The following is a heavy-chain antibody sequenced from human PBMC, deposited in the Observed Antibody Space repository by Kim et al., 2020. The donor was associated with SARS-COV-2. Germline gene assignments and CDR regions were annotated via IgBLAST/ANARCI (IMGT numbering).Heavy chain of an antibody. V-gene: IGHV3-30*01. D-gene: IGHD1-26*01. Sequence: YDDAGRGRFTISRDNSTNTLYLKMNSLRRGDTAVYYCAGARGGSYSYGMDVWGQGTTVTVSS. CDR3: AGARGGSYSYGMDV. J-gene: IGHJ6*02.